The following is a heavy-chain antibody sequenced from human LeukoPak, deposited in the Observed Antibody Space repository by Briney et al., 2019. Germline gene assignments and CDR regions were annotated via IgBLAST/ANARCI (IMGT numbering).Heavy chain of an antibody. CDR1: GFTLSTYE. J-gene: IGHJ3*02. Sequence: PGGSLRLFCAASGFTLSTYEMTWVRQAPGKGLEWISFITSSGSPTFYADSVKGRFTIFRDTAKNSLFLQMNNLRGEDTAVYYCARDISSSTRAFDIWGQGTMVTVS. CDR2: ITSSGSPT. D-gene: IGHD2-15*01. CDR3: ARDISSSTRAFDI. V-gene: IGHV3-48*03.